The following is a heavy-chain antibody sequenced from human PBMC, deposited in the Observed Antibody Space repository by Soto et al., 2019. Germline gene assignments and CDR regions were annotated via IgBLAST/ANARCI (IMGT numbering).Heavy chain of an antibody. D-gene: IGHD3-16*02. Sequence: TGGSLRLSCAASGFTFSSYARSWVSQAPGKGLEWVSAISGSGGSTYYADSVKGRFTTSRDNSKNTLYLPMNRRRCEGKAVYYCAKGHPIMITFGGVIVGAFDIWGQGTMVTVSS. CDR3: AKGHPIMITFGGVIVGAFDI. CDR2: ISGSGGST. V-gene: IGHV3-23*01. J-gene: IGHJ3*02. CDR1: GFTFSSYA.